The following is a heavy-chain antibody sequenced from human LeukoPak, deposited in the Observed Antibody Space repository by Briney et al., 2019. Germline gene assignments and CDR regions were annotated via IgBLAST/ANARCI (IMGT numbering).Heavy chain of an antibody. Sequence: GGSLRLSCAASGFTFSSYAMHWVRQAPGKGLEYVSAISSNGGSTYYANSVKGRFTISRDNSKNTLYLQMGSLRAEDMAVYYCARVREGYWGQGTLVTVSS. CDR1: GFTFSSYA. V-gene: IGHV3-64*01. CDR3: ARVREGY. D-gene: IGHD5-24*01. CDR2: ISSNGGST. J-gene: IGHJ4*02.